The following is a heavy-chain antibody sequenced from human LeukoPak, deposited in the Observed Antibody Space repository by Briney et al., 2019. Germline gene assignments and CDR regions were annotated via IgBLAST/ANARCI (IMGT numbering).Heavy chain of an antibody. CDR2: IYYSGST. V-gene: IGHV4-59*01. J-gene: IGHJ4*02. CDR3: ARATAMGRYFDY. Sequence: SETLSLTCTVSGGSISSYYWSWIRQPPGKGLEWIGYIYYSGSTNYNPSLKSRVTISVDTSKNQFSLKLSSVTAADTAVYYCARATAMGRYFDYWGQGTLVTVSS. CDR1: GGSISSYY. D-gene: IGHD5-18*01.